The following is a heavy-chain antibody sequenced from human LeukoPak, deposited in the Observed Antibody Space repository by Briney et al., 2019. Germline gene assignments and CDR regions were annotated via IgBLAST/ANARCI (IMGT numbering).Heavy chain of an antibody. CDR2: IKQDGSEK. CDR3: ARDLSLGYCSSTSCPVGYYYYGMDV. CDR1: GFTFSSYW. D-gene: IGHD2-2*01. V-gene: IGHV3-7*01. J-gene: IGHJ6*02. Sequence: GGSLRLSCAPSGFTFSSYWMSGVRQAPGKGLEWVANIKQDGSEKYYVDSVKGRFTISRDNAKNSLYLQMSSLRAEDTAVYYCARDLSLGYCSSTSCPVGYYYYGMDVWGQGTTVTVSS.